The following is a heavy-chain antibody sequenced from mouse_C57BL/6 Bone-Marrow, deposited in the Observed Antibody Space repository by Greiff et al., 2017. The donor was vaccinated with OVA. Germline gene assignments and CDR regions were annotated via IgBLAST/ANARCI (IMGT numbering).Heavy chain of an antibody. CDR2: SRNKANDYTT. J-gene: IGHJ4*01. CDR3: ARDAWGASYAMDY. V-gene: IGHV7-1*01. D-gene: IGHD6-1*01. Sequence: EVKLMASGGGLVQSGRSLRLSCATSGFTFSDFYMEWVRQAPGKGLEWIAASRNKANDYTTEYSASVKGRFIVSRDTSQSILYLQMNALRAEDTAIYYCARDAWGASYAMDYWGQGTSVTVSS. CDR1: GFTFSDFY.